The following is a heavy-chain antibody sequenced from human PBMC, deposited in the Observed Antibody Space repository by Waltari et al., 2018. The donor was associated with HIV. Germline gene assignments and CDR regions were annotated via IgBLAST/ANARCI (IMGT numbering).Heavy chain of an antibody. CDR2: INQAGTER. J-gene: IGHJ4*02. V-gene: IGHV3-7*01. CDR3: ATTHGSGDYDNDFDY. D-gene: IGHD3-10*01. CDR1: GFTFSFYW. Sequence: EVRLVESGGGWVQPGGSLTLTCETSGFTFSFYWLSWVRQALGKGLEWVANINQAGTERHYVDSVRGRFTISRDNGKRSSFLQMNSLTVEDTAVYYCATTHGSGDYDNDFDYWGQGTLV.